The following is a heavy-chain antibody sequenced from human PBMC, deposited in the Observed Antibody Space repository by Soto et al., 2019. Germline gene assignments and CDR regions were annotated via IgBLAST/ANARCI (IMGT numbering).Heavy chain of an antibody. Sequence: QVQLVESGGGVVQPGRSLRLSCAASGFTFSSYAMHWVRQAPGKGLEGVAVISYDGSNKYYADSVKGRFTIARDNSKNTLYLQMNSLRAEDTAVYYCARVEGLGDGAFDIWGQETMVTVSS. CDR3: ARVEGLGDGAFDI. CDR1: GFTFSSYA. D-gene: IGHD3-16*01. J-gene: IGHJ3*02. CDR2: ISYDGSNK. V-gene: IGHV3-30-3*01.